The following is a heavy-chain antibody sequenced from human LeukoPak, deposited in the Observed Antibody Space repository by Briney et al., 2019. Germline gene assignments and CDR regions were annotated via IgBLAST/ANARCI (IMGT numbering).Heavy chain of an antibody. CDR1: GYIFSKYD. Sequence: GASVKVSCKASGYIFSKYDIHWIQQAPGKGLEWVGRVDPEDGGAIYAQKFQGRVTMTEDTSTDTAYMELSSLRSEDTAVYYCATGGIQLWLDAFDIWGQGTMVTVSS. D-gene: IGHD5-18*01. CDR2: VDPEDGGA. V-gene: IGHV1-24*01. J-gene: IGHJ3*02. CDR3: ATGGIQLWLDAFDI.